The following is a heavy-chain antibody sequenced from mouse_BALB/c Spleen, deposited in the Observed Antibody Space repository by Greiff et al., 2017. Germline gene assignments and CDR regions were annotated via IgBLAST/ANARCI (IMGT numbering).Heavy chain of an antibody. V-gene: IGHV1-14*01. J-gene: IGHJ2*01. CDR3: ARGIYYGSSYFDY. CDR1: GYTFTSYV. Sequence: EVKLQESGPELVKPGASVKMSCKASGYTFTSYVMHWVKQKPGQGLEWIGYINPYNDGTKYNEKFKGKATLTSDKSSSTAYMELSSLTSEDSAVYYCARGIYYGSSYFDYWGQGTTLTVSS. CDR2: INPYNDGT. D-gene: IGHD1-1*01.